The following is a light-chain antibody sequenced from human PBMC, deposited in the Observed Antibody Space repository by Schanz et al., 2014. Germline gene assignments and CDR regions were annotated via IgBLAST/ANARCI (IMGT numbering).Light chain of an antibody. Sequence: DIQMTQSPSSLSASVGDRVTITCQASQDISNYLNWYQQKPGKAPRLLIYDATVLETGVPSRFSGNGPGKDFTLTIHSLQPEDIATYYCQQYDNLPITFGQGTRLEIK. CDR2: DAT. V-gene: IGKV1-33*01. CDR3: QQYDNLPIT. J-gene: IGKJ5*01. CDR1: QDISNY.